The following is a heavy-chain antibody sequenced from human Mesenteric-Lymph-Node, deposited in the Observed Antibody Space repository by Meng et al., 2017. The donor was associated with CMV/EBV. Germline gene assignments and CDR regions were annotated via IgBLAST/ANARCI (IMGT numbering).Heavy chain of an antibody. V-gene: IGHV3-15*01. D-gene: IGHD3-3*01. CDR3: TTESDYDFWSGYYWLRDYYYYGMDV. J-gene: IGHJ6*02. Sequence: VRQAPGKGLEWVGRIKSKTDGGTTDYAAPVKGRFTISRDDSKNTLYLQMNSLKTEDTAVYYCTTESDYDFWSGYYWLRDYYYYGMDVWGQGTLVTVSS. CDR2: IKSKTDGGTT.